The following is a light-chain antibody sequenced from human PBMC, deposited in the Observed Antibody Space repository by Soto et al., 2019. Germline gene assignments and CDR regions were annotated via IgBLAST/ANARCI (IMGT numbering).Light chain of an antibody. J-gene: IGKJ5*01. V-gene: IGKV3-15*01. CDR3: QQYNNWPLIT. CDR2: GAS. CDR1: QSVSTY. Sequence: EIVLTQSPATLSLSPGERATLSCRASQSVSTYLAWYQQKPGQSPRLLILGASTRATGIPARFSGSGSETEFTLAISSLQSEDFEVYYCQQYNNWPLITFGQGTRLEIK.